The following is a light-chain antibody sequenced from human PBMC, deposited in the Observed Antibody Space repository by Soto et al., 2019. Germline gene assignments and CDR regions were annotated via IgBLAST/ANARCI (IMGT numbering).Light chain of an antibody. CDR1: SGHSDYG. J-gene: IGLJ2*01. Sequence: QLVMTQSPSASASLGASVKLTCTLCSGHSDYGIAWHQQQPDKGPRYLMKLNRDGSHNKGDGIPDRFSGSSSGAERYLTISSLQSAYEADYYCQTWDTVVVFGGGTKLTVL. V-gene: IGLV4-69*01. CDR3: QTWDTVVV. CDR2: LNRDGSH.